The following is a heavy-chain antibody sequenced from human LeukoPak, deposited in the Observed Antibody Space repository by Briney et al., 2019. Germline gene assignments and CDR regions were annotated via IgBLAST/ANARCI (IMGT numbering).Heavy chain of an antibody. J-gene: IGHJ4*02. Sequence: KSSQTLSLTCAISGDSVSSNGAVWNWIRQSPSRGLEWLGRTYYRSKWYNDYAVSVKSRITINPDTSKNQFSLQVNSVTPEDTAVYYCARGGIGMVLPFDYWGQGTLVTVSS. CDR3: ARGGIGMVLPFDY. CDR1: GDSVSSNGAV. V-gene: IGHV6-1*01. CDR2: TYYRSKWYN. D-gene: IGHD3-10*01.